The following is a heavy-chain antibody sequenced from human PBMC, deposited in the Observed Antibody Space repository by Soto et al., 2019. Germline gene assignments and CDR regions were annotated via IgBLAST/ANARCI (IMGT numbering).Heavy chain of an antibody. J-gene: IGHJ6*02. CDR1: GFDFSSYA. CDR3: AKPVQHGPGYYYAMDV. V-gene: IGHV3-23*01. CDR2: IRVGGGDT. Sequence: EVQLLESGGGSVQPGGSLRLSCAASGFDFSSYAMTWVRQAPGKGLEWVSAIRVGGGDTYYAYSVKDRFTISRDNSENTLSLRMNSLRSEDTAVYYCAKPVQHGPGYYYAMDVWGQGSTVTFSS.